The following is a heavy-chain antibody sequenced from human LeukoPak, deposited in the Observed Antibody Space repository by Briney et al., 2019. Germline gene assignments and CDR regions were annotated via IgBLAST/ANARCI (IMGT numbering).Heavy chain of an antibody. Sequence: RPGGSLRLSCAASGFTFTTYGMNWVRQAPGKGLEWVSYLSGRSNSIYYAESVKGRFTISRDNAKNSLYLQMNILRAEDTAVYYCARAKIQEVTIFGVVIPAYDAFDIWGQGTMVTVSS. CDR1: GFTFTTYG. V-gene: IGHV3-48*01. CDR3: ARAKIQEVTIFGVVIPAYDAFDI. D-gene: IGHD3-3*01. J-gene: IGHJ3*02. CDR2: LSGRSNSI.